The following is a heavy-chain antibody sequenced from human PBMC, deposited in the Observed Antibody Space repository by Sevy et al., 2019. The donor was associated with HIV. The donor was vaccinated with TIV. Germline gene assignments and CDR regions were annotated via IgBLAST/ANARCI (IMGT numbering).Heavy chain of an antibody. J-gene: IGHJ6*02. Sequence: SETLSLTCNVSGGSISSSYYWGWIRQPPGKGLEWIGSIYYTGSTYYKTSLKSRITVTVDRSKNQLSLRLTTVTAADTAVSYCAKLETVYYYGMDVWGQGIMVTVSS. CDR1: GGSISSSYY. V-gene: IGHV4-39*01. CDR2: IYYTGST. CDR3: AKLETVYYYGMDV. D-gene: IGHD1-1*01.